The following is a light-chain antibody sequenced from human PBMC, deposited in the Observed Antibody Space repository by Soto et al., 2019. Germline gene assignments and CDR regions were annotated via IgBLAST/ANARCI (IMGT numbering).Light chain of an antibody. J-gene: IGKJ4*01. V-gene: IGKV1D-16*01. CDR3: QQYNIYPLT. CDR2: AAS. CDR1: QDINSY. Sequence: DVQMTQSPSSLSAYIGDRVTITCRASQDINSYLAWYQQKPGNAPKSLIYAASSLQTGVPSRFSGSESGTDFTLTIKNLQPEDSATYYCQQYNIYPLTFGGGTKVEIK.